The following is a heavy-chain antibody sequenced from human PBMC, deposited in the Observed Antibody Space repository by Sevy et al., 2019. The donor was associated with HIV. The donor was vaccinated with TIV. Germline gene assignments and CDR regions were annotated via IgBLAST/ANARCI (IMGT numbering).Heavy chain of an antibody. CDR1: GFTFSSYW. CDR3: AGSRVYDSSGYFYGMDV. V-gene: IGHV3-74*01. CDR2: INSDGSST. J-gene: IGHJ6*02. D-gene: IGHD3-22*01. Sequence: GGSLRLSCAASGFTFSSYWMHWVRQAPGKELVWVSRINSDGSSTRYADSVKGRFTISRDNAKNTLYLQMNSLTAEDTAVYYCAGSRVYDSSGYFYGMDVWGQGTTVTVSS.